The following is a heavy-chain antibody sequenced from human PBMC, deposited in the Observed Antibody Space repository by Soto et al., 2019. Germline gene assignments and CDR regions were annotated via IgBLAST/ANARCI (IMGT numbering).Heavy chain of an antibody. CDR2: IIPIFGTA. Sequence: QVELVQSGAEVKKPGSSVKVSCQASEDTFRNYAISWVRQAPGQGLEGMGGIIPIFGTANYAQKCQGRVTITADTSANTVYLEPSSLRSEDTAFYYCASTKYDSSAYYYWYLGLWGRGTLVTVSS. CDR3: ASTKYDSSAYYYWYLGL. D-gene: IGHD3-22*01. CDR1: EDTFRNYA. V-gene: IGHV1-69*06. J-gene: IGHJ2*01.